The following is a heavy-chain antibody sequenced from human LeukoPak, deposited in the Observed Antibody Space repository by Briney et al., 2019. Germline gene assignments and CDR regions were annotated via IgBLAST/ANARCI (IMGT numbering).Heavy chain of an antibody. CDR1: GGSISSGYY. Sequence: PSEALSLTCTVSGGSISSGYYWGWIRQPPGKGLEWIGSIYHSGSTYYNPSLKSRVTISVDTSKNQFSLKLSSVTAADTAVYYCARHSITIFGVVIMWFDPWGQGTLVTVSS. V-gene: IGHV4-38-2*02. CDR2: IYHSGST. J-gene: IGHJ5*02. CDR3: ARHSITIFGVVIMWFDP. D-gene: IGHD3-3*01.